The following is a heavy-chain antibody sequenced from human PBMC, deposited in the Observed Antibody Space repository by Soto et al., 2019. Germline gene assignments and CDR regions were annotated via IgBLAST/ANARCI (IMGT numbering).Heavy chain of an antibody. J-gene: IGHJ4*02. V-gene: IGHV1-3*01. CDR2: INAGNGNT. Sequence: QVQLVQSGAEVKKPGASVKVSCKASGYTFTSYAMHWVRQAPGQRLEWMGWINAGNGNTKYSQKFQGRVTITRDTSASTAYMELSSLRSEDTAVYYCARDVAYYYGSGSYDYWGQGTLVTVSS. CDR1: GYTFTSYA. D-gene: IGHD3-10*01. CDR3: ARDVAYYYGSGSYDY.